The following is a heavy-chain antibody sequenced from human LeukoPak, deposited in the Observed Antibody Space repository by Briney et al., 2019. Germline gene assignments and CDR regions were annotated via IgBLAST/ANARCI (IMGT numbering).Heavy chain of an antibody. Sequence: GGSLRLSCAASGFTFSSYWMSWVRQAPGKGLEWVANIKQDGSEKYYVDSVKGRFTISRDNAKNSLYLQMNSLRAEDTAVYYCAREEVTHIEVVIATYFDYWGQGTLVTVSS. J-gene: IGHJ4*02. V-gene: IGHV3-7*01. D-gene: IGHD2-21*01. CDR2: IKQDGSEK. CDR3: AREEVTHIEVVIATYFDY. CDR1: GFTFSSYW.